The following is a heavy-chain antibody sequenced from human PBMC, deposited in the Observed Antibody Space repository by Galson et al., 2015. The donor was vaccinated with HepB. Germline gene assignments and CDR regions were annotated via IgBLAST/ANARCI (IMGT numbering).Heavy chain of an antibody. CDR3: ARDLSLTRLDYFYKGMDV. Sequence: SVKASCKASGYNFIAYHLHWVRQAPGQGLEWMGWINPNSGDTTYAQKFQSWVTMTRDTSISTVYMELRRVKSDDTAVYYCARDLSLTRLDYFYKGMDVWGQGTTVTVSS. CDR1: GYNFIAYH. CDR2: INPNSGDT. D-gene: IGHD3-10*01. V-gene: IGHV1-2*04. J-gene: IGHJ6*02.